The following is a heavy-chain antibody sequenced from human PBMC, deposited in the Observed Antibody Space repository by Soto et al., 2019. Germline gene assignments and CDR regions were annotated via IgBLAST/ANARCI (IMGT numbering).Heavy chain of an antibody. V-gene: IGHV1-3*01. D-gene: IGHD3-3*01. CDR1: GYTFTSYA. CDR2: INAGNGNT. Sequence: ASVKVSCKASGYTFTSYAMHWVRQAPGQRLEWMGWINAGNGNTKYSQKFQGRVTITRDTSASTAYMELSSLRSEDTAVYFCARLRSDFWNGYYSISDFWGQGTLVTVSS. J-gene: IGHJ4*02. CDR3: ARLRSDFWNGYYSISDF.